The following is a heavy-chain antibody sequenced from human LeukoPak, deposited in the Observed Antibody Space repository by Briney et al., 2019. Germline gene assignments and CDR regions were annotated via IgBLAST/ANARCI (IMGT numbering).Heavy chain of an antibody. CDR2: ISHSGNT. D-gene: IGHD3-10*01. Sequence: SETLSLTCGFYGGSFSDSFWSWVRQSPEMGMERIGEISHSGNTKYGPSLESRVTISIDTSKNQVFLKLTSVTAADTAVYYCARGAHYTWDYWGQGTLVTVSS. J-gene: IGHJ4*02. CDR3: ARGAHYTWDY. V-gene: IGHV4-34*01. CDR1: GGSFSDSF.